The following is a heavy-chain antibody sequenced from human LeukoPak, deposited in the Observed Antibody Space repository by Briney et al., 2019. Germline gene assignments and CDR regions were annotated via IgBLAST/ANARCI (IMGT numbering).Heavy chain of an antibody. CDR3: ASAIHYDYVWGSYRLDY. J-gene: IGHJ4*02. Sequence: ASVKVSCKASGYTFTSYGISWVRQAPGQGLEWRGRISAYNGNTNYAQKLQGRVTMTTDTSTSTAYMELRSLRSDDTAVYYCASAIHYDYVWGSYRLDYWGQGTLVTVSS. V-gene: IGHV1-18*01. D-gene: IGHD3-16*02. CDR2: ISAYNGNT. CDR1: GYTFTSYG.